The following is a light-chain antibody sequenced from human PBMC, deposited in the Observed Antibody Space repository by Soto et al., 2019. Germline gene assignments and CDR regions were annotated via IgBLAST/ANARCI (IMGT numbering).Light chain of an antibody. CDR3: QSYDSSLSGYV. J-gene: IGLJ1*01. Sequence: QSALTQPPSVSGAPGQRVTISCTGSSSNIGAGYDVHWYQQLPGTAPKLLIYGNSNRPSGVPDRFSGSKSGTSASLAITGLQAEDEAGYYCQSYDSSLSGYVFGTGTQLTVL. V-gene: IGLV1-40*01. CDR2: GNS. CDR1: SSNIGAGYD.